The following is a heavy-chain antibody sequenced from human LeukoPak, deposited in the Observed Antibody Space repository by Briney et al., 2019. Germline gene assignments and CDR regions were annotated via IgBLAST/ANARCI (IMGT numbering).Heavy chain of an antibody. CDR2: ISYSGSNL. Sequence: GGSLRLFCAASVFTFSSYDMNWVREAPGKGLEWVSYISYSGSNLYYADSVRGRFIISKDNDKNSLYLQINSLRAEDTAVYYCARGLTTGGQGTLVTVSS. CDR3: ARGLTT. V-gene: IGHV3-48*03. D-gene: IGHD4-11*01. CDR1: VFTFSSYD. J-gene: IGHJ4*02.